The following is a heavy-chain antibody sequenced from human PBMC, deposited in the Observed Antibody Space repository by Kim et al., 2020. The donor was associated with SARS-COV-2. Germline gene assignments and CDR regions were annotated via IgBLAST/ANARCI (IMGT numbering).Heavy chain of an antibody. V-gene: IGHV3-30*18. CDR1: GFTFSSFG. D-gene: IGHD2-21*01. CDR3: AKGFVVASLLPYLDY. Sequence: GGSLRLSCAASGFTFSSFGFHWVRQAPGKGLEWVAFVSYDGSKEYYADSVRGRFTVSRDNSKHTVYLQMSSLSVEDTAVYYCAKGFVVASLLPYLDYWGQGTLLTVSS. CDR2: VSYDGSKE. J-gene: IGHJ4*02.